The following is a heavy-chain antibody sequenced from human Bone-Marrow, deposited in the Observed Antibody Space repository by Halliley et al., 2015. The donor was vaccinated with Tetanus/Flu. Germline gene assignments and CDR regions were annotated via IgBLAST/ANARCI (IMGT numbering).Heavy chain of an antibody. CDR2: IYPGNADS. Sequence: GVIYPGNADSRYSPSFEGQVAISADKSLSPAYLRWSRLKASDTAMYYCAKWFVYSSGWYDYWGQGTLVTVSS. D-gene: IGHD6-19*01. V-gene: IGHV5-51*01. J-gene: IGHJ4*02. CDR3: AKWFVYSSGWYDY.